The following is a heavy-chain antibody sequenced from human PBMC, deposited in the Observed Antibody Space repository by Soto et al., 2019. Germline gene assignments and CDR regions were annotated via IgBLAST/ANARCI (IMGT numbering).Heavy chain of an antibody. CDR2: IWYDGRNK. V-gene: IGHV3-33*01. D-gene: IGHD6-19*01. J-gene: IGHJ4*02. CDR3: ARTNSSGFYFDY. Sequence: QVQLVESGGGVVQPGRSLRLSCAASGFTFSSYGMHWVRQAPGKGLEWVAVIWYDGRNKYYADSVKGRFTMSRDNSKNTLHQQMKSMRAEDTAVYYCARTNSSGFYFDYWGQGTLVTVSS. CDR1: GFTFSSYG.